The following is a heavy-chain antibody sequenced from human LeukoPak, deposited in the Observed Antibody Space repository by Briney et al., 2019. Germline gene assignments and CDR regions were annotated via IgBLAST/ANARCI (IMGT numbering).Heavy chain of an antibody. D-gene: IGHD1-26*01. V-gene: IGHV1-2*02. CDR1: GYTFTSYD. J-gene: IGHJ4*02. CDR2: MNPNSGGT. CDR3: APLSHLSGSYQFDY. Sequence: ASVKVSCKASGYTFTSYDINWVRQATGQGLEWMGWMNPNSGGTNYAQKFQGRVTMTRDTSISTAYMELSRLRSDDTAVYYCAPLSHLSGSYQFDYWGQGTLVTVSS.